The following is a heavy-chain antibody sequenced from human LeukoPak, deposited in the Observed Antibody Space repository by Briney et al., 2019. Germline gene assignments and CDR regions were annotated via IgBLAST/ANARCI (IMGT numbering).Heavy chain of an antibody. V-gene: IGHV4-4*07. D-gene: IGHD6-13*01. Sequence: SETLSLTCIVSGGSMSSYYWSWIRQPAGKGLEWIGRMYTDGSTNYNPFINSRVTMSVDTSKKHFSLRLNSVTAADTAVYYCATYDQKLAFDNWGQGTLVTVSS. J-gene: IGHJ4*02. CDR3: ATYDQKLAFDN. CDR2: MYTDGST. CDR1: GGSMSSYY.